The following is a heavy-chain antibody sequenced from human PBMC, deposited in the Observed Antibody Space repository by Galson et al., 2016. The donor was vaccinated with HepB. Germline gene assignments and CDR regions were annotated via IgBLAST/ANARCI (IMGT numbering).Heavy chain of an antibody. D-gene: IGHD5-18*01. Sequence: SVKVSCKASGYTFSNYGITWVRQAPGQGLEWMGWINCYNGNRNFAQNPQGRITMTTDTSTNTAYMELRSLKFEDTAVYYCARGHNQISTYSYGWDYFDYWGQGTLVTVSS. V-gene: IGHV1-18*01. J-gene: IGHJ4*02. CDR2: INCYNGNR. CDR1: GYTFSNYG. CDR3: ARGHNQISTYSYGWDYFDY.